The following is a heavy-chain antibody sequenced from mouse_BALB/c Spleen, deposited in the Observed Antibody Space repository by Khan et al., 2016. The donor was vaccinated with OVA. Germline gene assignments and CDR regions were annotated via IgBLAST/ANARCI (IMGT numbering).Heavy chain of an antibody. J-gene: IGHJ2*01. V-gene: IGHV3-2*02. D-gene: IGHD1-1*01. CDR1: GYSITSDYA. CDR2: ISYSGNT. Sequence: VQPKQSGPGLVKPSQSLSLTCTVTGYSITSDYAWNWIRQFPGNKLEWMGYISYSGNTNYNPSLKSRISITRDTSENQFFLQLNSVTTEDTATYYCARVYGGDFDYWGQGTTLTVSS. CDR3: ARVYGGDFDY.